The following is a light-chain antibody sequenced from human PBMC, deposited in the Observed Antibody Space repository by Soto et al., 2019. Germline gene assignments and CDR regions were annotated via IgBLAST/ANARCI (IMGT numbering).Light chain of an antibody. CDR1: QSVSSRF. CDR2: AAS. J-gene: IGKJ2*01. V-gene: IGKV3-20*01. CDR3: HQYADSPQT. Sequence: EVVLTQSPGTLSLSPGERSTLSCRAIQSVSSRFLAWYQQKPGKAPRLLIHAASTGSTGIPARFRGSGSGTDFTLTISSLEPEDSAVYFCHQYADSPQTFGQGTKVDIK.